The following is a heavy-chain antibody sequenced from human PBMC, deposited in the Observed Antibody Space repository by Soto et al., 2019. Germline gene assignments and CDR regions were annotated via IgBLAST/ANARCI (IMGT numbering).Heavy chain of an antibody. Sequence: HSDTLSLSCAVYGGTFSGYYWSWIRQPPGKGLEWMGEINHSGSTNYNPSLKSRVTISVDTSKNQFSLKLSSVTAADTAVYYCTRGLCSGGSCYYRARPYYFDYWGQGTLVTVSS. CDR2: INHSGST. V-gene: IGHV4-34*01. D-gene: IGHD2-15*01. J-gene: IGHJ4*02. CDR3: TRGLCSGGSCYYRARPYYFDY. CDR1: GGTFSGYY.